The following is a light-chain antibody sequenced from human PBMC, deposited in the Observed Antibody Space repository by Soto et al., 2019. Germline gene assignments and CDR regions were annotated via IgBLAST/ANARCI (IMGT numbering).Light chain of an antibody. CDR1: SSDVGGYNY. CDR3: SSYTSSSTYV. CDR2: EVS. V-gene: IGLV2-14*01. Sequence: QSALTQAASVSGSPGQSMTISCTGTSSDVGGYNYVSWYQQHPGKAPKLMIYEVSNRPSGVSNHFSGSKSGNTASLTISGLQAEDEADYYCSSYTSSSTYVFGTGTKVTVL. J-gene: IGLJ1*01.